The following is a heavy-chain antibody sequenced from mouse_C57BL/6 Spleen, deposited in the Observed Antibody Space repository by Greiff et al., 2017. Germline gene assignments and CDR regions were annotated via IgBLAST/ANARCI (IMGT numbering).Heavy chain of an antibody. CDR2: INYDGSST. Sequence: EVKLMESEGGLVQPGSSMKLSCTASGFTFSDYYMAWVRQVPEKGLEWVANINYDGSSTYYLDSLKSRFNISRDNAKNILYLQMSSLKSEDTATYYCARVAVLLSCAYWGQGTLVTVSA. J-gene: IGHJ3*01. D-gene: IGHD2-1*01. CDR1: GFTFSDYY. V-gene: IGHV5-16*01. CDR3: ARVAVLLSCAY.